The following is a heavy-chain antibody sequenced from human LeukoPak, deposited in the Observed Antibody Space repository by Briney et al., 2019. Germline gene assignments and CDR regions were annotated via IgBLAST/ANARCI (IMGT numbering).Heavy chain of an antibody. CDR1: GYTFTSYA. CDR2: INAGNGNT. CDR3: ARDVGGAMTTVTTFDY. D-gene: IGHD4-17*01. Sequence: ASVKVSCKAPGYTFTSYAMHWVRQAPGQRLEWMGWINAGNGNTKYSQKFQGRVTITRDTSASTAYMELSSLRSEDTAVYYCARDVGGAMTTVTTFDYWGQGTLVTVSS. J-gene: IGHJ4*02. V-gene: IGHV1-3*01.